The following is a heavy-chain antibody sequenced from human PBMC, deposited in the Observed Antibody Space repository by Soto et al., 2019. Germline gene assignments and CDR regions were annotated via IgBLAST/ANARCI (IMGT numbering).Heavy chain of an antibody. D-gene: IGHD3-22*01. V-gene: IGHV1-18*01. CDR1: HYTFTTYG. CDR3: ARVRRAYYLDALDI. J-gene: IGHJ3*02. CDR2: ISTHNGDT. Sequence: QVQLVQSGAEVKKPGASVKVSCRASHYTFTTYGLTWVRQAPGQGLEWMGSISTHNGDTNYPQKFQGRVTMTTDTSTTTAYMELRSLRSDDTAVYYCARVRRAYYLDALDIWGQGTRVTVSS.